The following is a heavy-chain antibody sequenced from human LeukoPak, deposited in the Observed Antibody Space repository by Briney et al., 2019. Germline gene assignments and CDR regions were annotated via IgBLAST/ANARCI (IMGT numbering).Heavy chain of an antibody. CDR1: GFTFSSYS. Sequence: PGGSLRLSCAASGFTFSSYSMNWVRQAPGKGLEWISYISGSSRVIYYADSVKGRFTISRDNAKNSLYLQMNSLRAEDTAVYYCARVSGARGGIWNDDWEYYFDYWGQGTLVTVSS. J-gene: IGHJ4*02. D-gene: IGHD1-1*01. CDR3: ARVSGARGGIWNDDWEYYFDY. CDR2: ISGSSRVI. V-gene: IGHV3-48*04.